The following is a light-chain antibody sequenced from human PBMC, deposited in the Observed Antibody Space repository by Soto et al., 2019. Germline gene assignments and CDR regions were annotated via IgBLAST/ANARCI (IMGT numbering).Light chain of an antibody. J-gene: IGKJ2*01. V-gene: IGKV3-20*01. Sequence: EIVLTQSPGTLSLSPGERATLSCRASQSVSSNYLAWYQQKPGQAPRLLIYDASSRATGIPDRFSGSGSGTDFSLTISRLEPEDFAVYYCQQYGSSPHTFGQRTKVESK. CDR1: QSVSSNY. CDR3: QQYGSSPHT. CDR2: DAS.